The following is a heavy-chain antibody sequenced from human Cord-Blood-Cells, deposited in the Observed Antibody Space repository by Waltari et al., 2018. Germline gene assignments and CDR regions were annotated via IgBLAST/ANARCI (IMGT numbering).Heavy chain of an antibody. J-gene: IGHJ3*02. Sequence: QVQLVQSGAEVKKPGASVKVACQASGYTFTAHDMHWVRQAPGQGLEWMGWINPNSGGTNYAQKFQGWVTMTRDTSISTAYMELSRLRSDDTAVYYCARDGILTGSNDAFDIWGQGTMVTVSS. CDR1: GYTFTAHD. D-gene: IGHD3-9*01. V-gene: IGHV1-2*04. CDR3: ARDGILTGSNDAFDI. CDR2: INPNSGGT.